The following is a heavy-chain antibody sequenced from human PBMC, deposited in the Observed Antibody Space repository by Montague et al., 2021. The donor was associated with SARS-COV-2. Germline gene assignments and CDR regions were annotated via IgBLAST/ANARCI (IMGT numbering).Heavy chain of an antibody. CDR2: INHSGST. CDR3: ARALSGITMIVVVKTYYYYGMDV. J-gene: IGHJ6*02. CDR1: GGSFSGYY. V-gene: IGHV4-34*01. Sequence: SETLSLTCAVYGGSFSGYYWSWIRQPPGKGLEWIGEINHSGSTNYNPSLKSRVTISVDTSKNQFSLKLSSVTAADTAVYYCARALSGITMIVVVKTYYYYGMDVWGQGTTVTVSS. D-gene: IGHD3-22*01.